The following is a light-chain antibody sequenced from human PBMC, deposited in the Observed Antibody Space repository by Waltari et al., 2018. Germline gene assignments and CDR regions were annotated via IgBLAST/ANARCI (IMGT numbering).Light chain of an antibody. CDR3: ATWDDTLSGPRV. V-gene: IGLV1-47*01. CDR2: RNY. J-gene: IGLJ3*02. CDR1: TSNIGSNS. Sequence: QSVLTQPPSVSGTPGQRVPISCSGTTSNIGSNSVYWSQQLPGTAPKLLIYRNYQRPSGVPTRFSGSRSGTSASLAISGLQSEDEADYYCATWDDTLSGPRVFGGGTRLTVL.